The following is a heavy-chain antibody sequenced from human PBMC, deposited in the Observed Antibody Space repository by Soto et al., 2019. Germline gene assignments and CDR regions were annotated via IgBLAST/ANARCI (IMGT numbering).Heavy chain of an antibody. J-gene: IGHJ4*02. CDR1: GFIFKMYW. D-gene: IGHD3-10*01. Sequence: EVQLVESGGGLVPPGGSVRLSCAASGFIFKMYWMHWVRQSPGKGLVWISRIYNDGTYSDYADSVRGRFTISRDIVNDTLYLQMNNLRAEDSGLYYCTRGPRPISTGTGAYWGQGTQVTVSS. CDR2: IYNDGTYS. CDR3: TRGPRPISTGTGAY. V-gene: IGHV3-74*01.